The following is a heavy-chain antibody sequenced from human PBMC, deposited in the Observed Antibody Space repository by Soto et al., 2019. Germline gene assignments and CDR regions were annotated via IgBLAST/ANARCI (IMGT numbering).Heavy chain of an antibody. CDR2: ISYDGSNK. Sequence: PGGSLRLSCAASGFTFSSYGMHWVRQAPGKGLEWVAVISYDGSNKYYADSVKGRFTISRDNSKNTLYLQMNSLRAEDTAVYYCAKIPLIDYDYVWGSYRLDPNFDYWGQGTLVTVSS. CDR1: GFTFSSYG. J-gene: IGHJ4*02. V-gene: IGHV3-30*18. D-gene: IGHD3-16*02. CDR3: AKIPLIDYDYVWGSYRLDPNFDY.